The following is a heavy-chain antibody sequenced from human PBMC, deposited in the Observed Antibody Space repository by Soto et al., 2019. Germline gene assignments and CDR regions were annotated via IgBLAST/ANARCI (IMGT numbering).Heavy chain of an antibody. CDR2: ISDSGGST. CDR1: GFTFSSYA. Sequence: EVQLLESGGGLVQPGGSLRLSCAASGFTFSSYAMSWVRQAPGQGLEWVSVISDSGGSTYNADSVKGRFTISRDNRKNTLYLQMNSLRAEATAVYYCAKSAGKQLVPDYWGQGTLVTVSS. CDR3: AKSAGKQLVPDY. D-gene: IGHD6-13*01. V-gene: IGHV3-23*01. J-gene: IGHJ4*02.